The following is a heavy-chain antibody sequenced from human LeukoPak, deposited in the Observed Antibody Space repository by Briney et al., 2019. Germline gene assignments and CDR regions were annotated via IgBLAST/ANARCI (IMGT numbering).Heavy chain of an antibody. J-gene: IGHJ5*02. CDR3: ARARPKYSSSGANWFDP. CDR2: ISSSSSYI. Sequence: PGGSLRLSCAASGFTFSSYSMNWVRQAPGKGLEWVSSISSSSSYIYYADSVKGRFTISRDNAKNSLYLQMNSLRAEDTAVYYCARARPKYSSSGANWFDPWGQGTLVTVSS. CDR1: GFTFSSYS. D-gene: IGHD6-13*01. V-gene: IGHV3-21*01.